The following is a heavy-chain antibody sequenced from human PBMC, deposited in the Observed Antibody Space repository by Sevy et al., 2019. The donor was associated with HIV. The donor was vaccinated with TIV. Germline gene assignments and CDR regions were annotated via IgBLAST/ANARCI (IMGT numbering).Heavy chain of an antibody. CDR2: IKEDGSEK. Sequence: GGSLRLSCAASGFTFSNSWMSWVRQAPGKGLEWVAKIKEDGSEKYYVDSVKGRFTISRDNAKNSLFLQMNSLRAEDTAVYFCARGETRGQGTLVTVSS. CDR3: ARGET. V-gene: IGHV3-7*01. J-gene: IGHJ4*02. CDR1: GFTFSNSW.